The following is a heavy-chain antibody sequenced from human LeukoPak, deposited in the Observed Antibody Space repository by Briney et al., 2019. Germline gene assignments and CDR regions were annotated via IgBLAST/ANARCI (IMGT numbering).Heavy chain of an antibody. V-gene: IGHV3-7*01. CDR3: ARDGPNSSGWYGEYFQH. J-gene: IGHJ1*01. CDR1: GFTFSSYW. Sequence: GGSLRLSCAASGFTFSSYWMSWVRQAPGKGLEWVASIKQDGSEKYYVDSVEGRFTISRDNAKNSLYLQMNSLRAEDTAVYYCARDGPNSSGWYGEYFQHWGQGTLVTVSS. D-gene: IGHD6-19*01. CDR2: IKQDGSEK.